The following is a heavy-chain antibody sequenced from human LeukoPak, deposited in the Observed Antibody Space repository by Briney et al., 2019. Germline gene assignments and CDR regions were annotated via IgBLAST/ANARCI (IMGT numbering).Heavy chain of an antibody. J-gene: IGHJ4*02. V-gene: IGHV3-21*01. D-gene: IGHD4-11*01. CDR1: GFTFGSYT. CDR3: ARVTQCFDY. CDR2: ISSSSSYI. Sequence: GGSLRLSCAASGFTFGSYTMNWVRQAPGKGLEWVSSISSSSSYIYYADSVKGRFTISRDNAKNSLYLQMNSLRAEDTAVYYCARVTQCFDYWGQGTLVTVSS.